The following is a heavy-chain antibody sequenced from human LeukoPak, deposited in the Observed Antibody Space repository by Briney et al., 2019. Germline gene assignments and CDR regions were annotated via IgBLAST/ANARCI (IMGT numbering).Heavy chain of an antibody. D-gene: IGHD5-18*01. CDR1: GYTFSSYV. V-gene: IGHV1-69*13. Sequence: ASVKVSCKASGYTFSSYVISWVRQAPGQGLKWMGRIIPMFGSTNYAQKFQGRVTITADESTSTGYMELSSLRSEDTAVYYCASRYTYGPGQYGSDVWGQGTTITVSS. CDR2: IIPMFGST. CDR3: ASRYTYGPGQYGSDV. J-gene: IGHJ6*02.